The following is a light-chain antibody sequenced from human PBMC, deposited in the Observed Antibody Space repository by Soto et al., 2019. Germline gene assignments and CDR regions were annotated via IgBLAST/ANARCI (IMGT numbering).Light chain of an antibody. CDR2: EVS. J-gene: IGLJ2*01. Sequence: QSVLTQPPSASGSPGQSVTISCTGSSSDVGGFNYVSWYQQHPGKAPKLMIYEVSKRPSGVPDRLYGSKSGNTASLTVSGLQAEDEADDYCSSYGGSNTVVFGGGTKLTVL. V-gene: IGLV2-8*01. CDR3: SSYGGSNTVV. CDR1: SSDVGGFNY.